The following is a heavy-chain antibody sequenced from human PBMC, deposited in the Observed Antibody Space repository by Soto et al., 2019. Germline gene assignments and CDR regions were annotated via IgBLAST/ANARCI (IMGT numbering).Heavy chain of an antibody. J-gene: IGHJ4*02. V-gene: IGHV3-33*01. D-gene: IGHD3-16*01. CDR2: IRYDGSNK. CDR3: ASDVYGGAFENF. CDR1: GFTFSSYC. Sequence: QVQLVESGGGVVQPGRSLRLSCAASGFTFSSYCMHWVRQAPGKGLEWVAVIRYDGSNKYYADSVKGRLTISRDNSKHTVYLQVNSLRAEDTAVYYCASDVYGGAFENFWGQGTLGTVSS.